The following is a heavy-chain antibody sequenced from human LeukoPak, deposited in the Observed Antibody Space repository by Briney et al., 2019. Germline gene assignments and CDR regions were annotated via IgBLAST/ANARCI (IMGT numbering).Heavy chain of an antibody. CDR2: ISSSSSYI. CDR3: ARATTVTTYYYYYMDV. Sequence: PGGSLRLSCAASGFTFSSYSMNWVRQAPGKGLEWVSSISSSSSYIYYADSVKGRFTISRDNAKNSLYLQMNSLRAGDTAVYYCARATTVTTYYYYYMDVWGKGTTVTVSS. CDR1: GFTFSSYS. J-gene: IGHJ6*03. D-gene: IGHD4-17*01. V-gene: IGHV3-21*01.